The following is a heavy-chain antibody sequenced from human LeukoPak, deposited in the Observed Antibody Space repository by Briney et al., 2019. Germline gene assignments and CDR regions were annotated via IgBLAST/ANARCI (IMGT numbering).Heavy chain of an antibody. D-gene: IGHD6-19*01. CDR2: IYYSGST. J-gene: IGHJ4*02. CDR3: ARVLVLQWPSLGYYFDY. V-gene: IGHV4-59*01. Sequence: PSETLSLTCTVSGGSISSYYWSWIRQPPGKGLEWIGYIYYSGSTNYNPSLKSRVTISVDTSKNQFSLKLSSVTAADTAVYYCARVLVLQWPSLGYYFDYWGQGTLVTVS. CDR1: GGSISSYY.